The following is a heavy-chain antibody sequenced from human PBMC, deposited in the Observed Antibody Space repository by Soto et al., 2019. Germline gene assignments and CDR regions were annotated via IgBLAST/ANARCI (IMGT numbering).Heavy chain of an antibody. CDR3: ARSSRGILRFLEWSFDY. CDR2: ISSSSSYI. V-gene: IGHV3-21*01. Sequence: EVQLVESGGGLVKPGGSLRLSCAASGFSFSTYTMSWVRQAPGQGLEWVSSISSSSSYIYYSDSMKGRFTISRDNAKNSLFLQMNSLRLEDTAVYYCARSSRGILRFLEWSFDYWGQGTLVTVSS. J-gene: IGHJ4*02. D-gene: IGHD3-3*01. CDR1: GFSFSTYT.